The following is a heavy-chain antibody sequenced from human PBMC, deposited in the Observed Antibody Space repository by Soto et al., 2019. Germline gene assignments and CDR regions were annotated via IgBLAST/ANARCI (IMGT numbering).Heavy chain of an antibody. Sequence: GGSLRLSCAASGLPVTSEYMSWVRQAPGKGLEWVSVIYVSGHTKYADSVKHRFTIARHNVQNTLFLQMDRLRPGDTAVYYCARDDLHGYLNAFDVWGQGTMVHVS. D-gene: IGHD3-16*02. V-gene: IGHV3-66*01. CDR1: GLPVTSEY. J-gene: IGHJ3*01. CDR3: ARDDLHGYLNAFDV. CDR2: IYVSGHT.